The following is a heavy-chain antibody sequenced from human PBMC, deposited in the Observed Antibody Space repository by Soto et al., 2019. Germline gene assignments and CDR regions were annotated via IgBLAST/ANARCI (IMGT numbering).Heavy chain of an antibody. CDR3: ARDIDLGNYYYGMDV. CDR2: INPNSGGT. J-gene: IGHJ6*02. CDR1: GYAFTGYY. V-gene: IGHV1-2*02. D-gene: IGHD3-16*01. Sequence: GASVKVSCKASGYAFTGYYMHWVRQAPGQGLEWMGWINPNSGGTNYAQKFQGRVTMTRDTSISTAYMELSRLRSDDTAVYYCARDIDLGNYYYGMDVWGQGTTVTVSS.